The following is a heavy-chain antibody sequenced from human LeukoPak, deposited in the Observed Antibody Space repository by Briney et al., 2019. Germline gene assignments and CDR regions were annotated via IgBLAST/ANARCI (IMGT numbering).Heavy chain of an antibody. J-gene: IGHJ5*02. CDR3: ARFIKIAVAGTGANWFDP. D-gene: IGHD6-19*01. CDR2: IIPIFGTA. Sequence: SVKVSCKASGGTFSSYAISWVRQAPEQGLEWMGGIIPIFGTANYAQKFQGRVTITTDESTSTAYMELSSLRSEDTAVYYCARFIKIAVAGTGANWFDPWGQGTLVTVSS. CDR1: GGTFSSYA. V-gene: IGHV1-69*05.